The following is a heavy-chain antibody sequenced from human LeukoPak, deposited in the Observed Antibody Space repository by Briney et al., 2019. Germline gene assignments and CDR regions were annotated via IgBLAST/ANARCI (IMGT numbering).Heavy chain of an antibody. J-gene: IGHJ4*02. V-gene: IGHV3-74*03. Sequence: GGSLRLSCATSGFTFSRYWMHWVRHAPAKGLMWVYRISADGSTTLYADSVKGRFTISSANTKYTVYRQMNSVGAEDTAVSYCVSGGNDFSSYYWGQGTLVTVSS. CDR3: VSGGNDFSSYY. D-gene: IGHD3/OR15-3a*01. CDR1: GFTFSRYW. CDR2: ISADGSTT.